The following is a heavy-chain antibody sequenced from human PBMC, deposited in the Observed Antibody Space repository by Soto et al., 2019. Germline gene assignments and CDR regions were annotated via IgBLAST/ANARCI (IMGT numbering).Heavy chain of an antibody. V-gene: IGHV1-2*04. J-gene: IGHJ6*02. CDR3: AREADTATYYYYGMDV. D-gene: IGHD5-18*01. CDR1: GYTFTGYY. Sequence: QVQLVQSGAEVKKPGASVKVSCKASGYTFTGYYMHWVRQAPGQGLEWMGWINPNSGGTNYAQKFQGWVTMTRDTSTSTAYMELSRLRSDDTAVYYCAREADTATYYYYGMDVWGQGTTVTVSS. CDR2: INPNSGGT.